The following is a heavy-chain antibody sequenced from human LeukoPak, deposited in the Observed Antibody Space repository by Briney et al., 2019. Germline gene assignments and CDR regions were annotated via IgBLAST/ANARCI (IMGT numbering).Heavy chain of an antibody. CDR3: ARHSYSSSWYYFDY. CDR1: GGSISGYY. D-gene: IGHD6-13*01. J-gene: IGHJ4*02. V-gene: IGHV4-59*08. Sequence: SETLSLTCTVSGGSISGYYLSWVRQPPGKGLEWIGYIYYSGSTVYDPSLKSRVSMSADTSKNQFSLKLSSVTAADTAVYYCARHSYSSSWYYFDYWGQGTLVTVSS. CDR2: IYYSGST.